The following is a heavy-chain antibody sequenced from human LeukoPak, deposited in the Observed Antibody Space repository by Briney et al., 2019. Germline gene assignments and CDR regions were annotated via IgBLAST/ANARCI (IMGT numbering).Heavy chain of an antibody. CDR2: INPSVGGT. J-gene: IGHJ4*02. CDR1: GYGFTSYY. D-gene: IGHD3-10*01. Sequence: ASVKVSCKAFGYGFTSYYIHWVRQSPGQGLEWMGIINPSVGGTTYARKFQGRVTMTRDTPTSTVYMELSSLRSEDTAVYYCARHGSGRYYPAEGRVDYWGQGTLVTVSS. CDR3: ARHGSGRYYPAEGRVDY. V-gene: IGHV1-46*03.